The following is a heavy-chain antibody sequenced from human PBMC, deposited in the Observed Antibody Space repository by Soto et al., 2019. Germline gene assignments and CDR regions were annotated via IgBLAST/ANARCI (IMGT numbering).Heavy chain of an antibody. CDR3: ANSQGSSTSLEIYYSYYYGMDV. Sequence: QVPLVQSGAEVKKPGSSVKVSCKASGGTFSSYAISWVRQAPGQGLEWMGGIIPISGTANYAQKFQGRDTITADKSTSTAYMELSSLRSEDTAVYYGANSQGSSTSLEIYYSYYYGMDVWGQGNTVTVPS. J-gene: IGHJ6*02. V-gene: IGHV1-69*06. CDR2: IIPISGTA. D-gene: IGHD2-2*01. CDR1: GGTFSSYA.